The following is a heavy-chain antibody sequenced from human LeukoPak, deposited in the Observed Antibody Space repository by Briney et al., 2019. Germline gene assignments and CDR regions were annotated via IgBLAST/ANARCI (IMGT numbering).Heavy chain of an antibody. J-gene: IGHJ4*02. D-gene: IGHD3-16*02. CDR1: GFTFTNAW. V-gene: IGHV3-15*01. CDR2: IRSKTDGGTT. Sequence: GGSLRLTCAASGFTFTNAWMSWVRQAPGMGLEWVGRIRSKTDGGTTDYAAPVKGRFTISRDDSKNTLYLQMNSLKTEDTAVYYCTTEDYDYVWGSYRHDYWGQGTLVTVSS. CDR3: TTEDYDYVWGSYRHDY.